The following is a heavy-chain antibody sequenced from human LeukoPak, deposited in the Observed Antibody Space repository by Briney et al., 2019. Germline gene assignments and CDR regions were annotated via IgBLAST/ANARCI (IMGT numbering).Heavy chain of an antibody. CDR1: GYTFTGYY. Sequence: SVKVSCKASGYTFTGYYMHWVRQAPGQGLEWMGWINPNSGGTNYAQKFQGRVTMTRDTSISTAYMELSRLRSDDTAVYYCARVRDSSGWYYNYWGQGTLVTVSS. V-gene: IGHV1-2*02. CDR3: ARVRDSSGWYYNY. D-gene: IGHD6-19*01. J-gene: IGHJ4*02. CDR2: INPNSGGT.